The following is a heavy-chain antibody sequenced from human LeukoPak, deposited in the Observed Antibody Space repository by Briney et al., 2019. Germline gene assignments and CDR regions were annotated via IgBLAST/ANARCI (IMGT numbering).Heavy chain of an antibody. CDR3: ANQRLGVRWDFQH. J-gene: IGHJ1*01. CDR1: GFTFSSYA. D-gene: IGHD4-23*01. Sequence: GGSPRLSCAASGFTFSSYAMSWVRQAPGKGLEWVSAISGSGGSTYYADSVKGRFTISRDNSKNTLYLQMNSLRAEDTAVYYCANQRLGVRWDFQHWGQGTLVTVSS. CDR2: ISGSGGST. V-gene: IGHV3-23*01.